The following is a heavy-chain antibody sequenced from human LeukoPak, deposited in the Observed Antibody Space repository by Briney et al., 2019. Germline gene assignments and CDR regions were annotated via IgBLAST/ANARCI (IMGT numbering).Heavy chain of an antibody. CDR2: IVGTGYST. CDR3: AKTHDYGDYGWFDS. D-gene: IGHD4-17*01. V-gene: IGHV3-23*01. Sequence: GGSLRLSCAASGFTFTNYAMSWVRQAPGKGLEWVSAIVGTGYSTYYADSVKGRFTISIDNSKNTLYLQMNILRAEDSALYYCAKTHDYGDYGWFDSWGQGTLVTVSS. CDR1: GFTFTNYA. J-gene: IGHJ5*01.